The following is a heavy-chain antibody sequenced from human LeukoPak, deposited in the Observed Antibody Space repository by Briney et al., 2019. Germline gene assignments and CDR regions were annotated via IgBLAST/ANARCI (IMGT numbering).Heavy chain of an antibody. CDR1: EFTFSSYA. CDR2: ISYDGGNK. CDR3: ARAGGGPTTLYWYFDI. D-gene: IGHD1-7*01. Sequence: GGSLGLSCAASEFTFSSYAMHWVRQAPGKGLEWVAVISYDGGNKYYADSVKGRFTISRDNSKNTMYMQMNSLRAEDTAVYYCARAGGGPTTLYWYFDIWGRGTLVTVSS. V-gene: IGHV3-30*04. J-gene: IGHJ2*01.